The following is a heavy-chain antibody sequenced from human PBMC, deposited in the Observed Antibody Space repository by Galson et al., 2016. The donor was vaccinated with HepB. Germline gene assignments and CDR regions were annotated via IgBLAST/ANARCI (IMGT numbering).Heavy chain of an antibody. J-gene: IGHJ4*02. CDR3: ARGGERLWFGPQDS. CDR1: GFTFDNYA. V-gene: IGHV3-30-3*01. CDR2: VSYIGTNK. D-gene: IGHD3-10*01. Sequence: SLRLSCAASGFTFDNYAMHWVRQAPGKGLEWVAVVSYIGTNKEYADSVKGRFTISRDNPKNSLYLQMDSLRHDDTAVYYCARGGERLWFGPQDSWGQGTLVTVSS.